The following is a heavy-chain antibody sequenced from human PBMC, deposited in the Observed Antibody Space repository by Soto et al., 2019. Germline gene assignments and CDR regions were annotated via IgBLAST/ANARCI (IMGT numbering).Heavy chain of an antibody. D-gene: IGHD3-3*01. CDR3: AKINSRGMIFGAGS. CDR2: IDNSGDGS. CDR1: GFIFRNHV. V-gene: IGHV3-23*05. J-gene: IGHJ5*02. Sequence: QTGGSLRLSCAASGFIFRNHVLNWVRQAPGKGLEWVSAIDNSGDGSFYADSVKGRFIISRDNSKATVFLHMNNLRPKDTAFYYCAKINSRGMIFGAGSWGQGTLVTVSS.